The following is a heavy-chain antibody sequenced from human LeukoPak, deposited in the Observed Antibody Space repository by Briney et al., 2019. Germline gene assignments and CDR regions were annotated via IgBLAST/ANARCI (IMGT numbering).Heavy chain of an antibody. J-gene: IGHJ4*02. CDR2: INQSGST. D-gene: IGHD2-15*01. V-gene: IGHV4-34*01. CDR1: GGSFSRYY. Sequence: PSETLSLTCAVYGGSFSRYYWSWIRQPPGKGLEWIGEINQSGSTNYNPSLKSRVTISVDTSKNQFSLKLSSVTAADTAVYYRARGPEYCSGGSCLFDYWGQGTLVTVSS. CDR3: ARGPEYCSGGSCLFDY.